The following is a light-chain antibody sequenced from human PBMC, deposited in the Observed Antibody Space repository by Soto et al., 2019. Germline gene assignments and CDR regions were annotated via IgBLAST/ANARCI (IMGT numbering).Light chain of an antibody. CDR3: QQYNSYS. CDR2: DIS. J-gene: IGKJ1*01. Sequence: TQMTQSPLSLSASVGEKIIITCRASRDVGSDVSWYQQKPGQAPKLLIYDISNLEIGVPSRFSGSGSGTEFTLTISGLQPDDFATYYCQQYNSYSFGQGTKVDI. CDR1: RDVGSD. V-gene: IGKV1-13*02.